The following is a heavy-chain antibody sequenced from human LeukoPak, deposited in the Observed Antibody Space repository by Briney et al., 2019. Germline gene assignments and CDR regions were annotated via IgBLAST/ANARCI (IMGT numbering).Heavy chain of an antibody. Sequence: GGSLRLSCAASGFTFSSYGMHWVRQAPGKGLEWVAVIWYGGSNKYYADSVKGRFTISRDNSKNTLYLQMNSLRAEDTAVYYCAKNMVRGVKGYFDYWGQGTLVTVSS. CDR1: GFTFSSYG. J-gene: IGHJ4*02. CDR3: AKNMVRGVKGYFDY. D-gene: IGHD3-10*01. CDR2: IWYGGSNK. V-gene: IGHV3-33*06.